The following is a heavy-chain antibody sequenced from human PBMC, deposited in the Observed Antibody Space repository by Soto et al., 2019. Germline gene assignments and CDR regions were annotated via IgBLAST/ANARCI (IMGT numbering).Heavy chain of an antibody. V-gene: IGHV5-51*01. CDR3: ARRVAGIWDAFDI. J-gene: IGHJ3*02. D-gene: IGHD2-21*01. CDR1: GSSFPNYL. Sequence: GESLKTSCKGSGSSFPNYLIGWVRQIPGKGLEWMGNSYPGDSDTRYSQYFQGQGTISADKSISTAYLQWSSLKASDTAMYYCARRVAGIWDAFDIWGQGTMVTVSS. CDR2: SYPGDSDT.